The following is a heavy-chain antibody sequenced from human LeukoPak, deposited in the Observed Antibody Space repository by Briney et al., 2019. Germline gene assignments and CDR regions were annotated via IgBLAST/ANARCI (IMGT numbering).Heavy chain of an antibody. CDR1: GASITSDGYS. D-gene: IGHD4-23*01. V-gene: IGHV4-30-2*01. CDR2: IYHTGTT. Sequence: SETLSLTCTVSGASITSDGYSWSWIRQPPGKGLEWIGYIYHTGTTKYNPSLNSRITISIDMANSEFSLKLTSVTAADTAVYYCARGDYGGEVDHWGQGTLVIVSS. J-gene: IGHJ4*02. CDR3: ARGDYGGEVDH.